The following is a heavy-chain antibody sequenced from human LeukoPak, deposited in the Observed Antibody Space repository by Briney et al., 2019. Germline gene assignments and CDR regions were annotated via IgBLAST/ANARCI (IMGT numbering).Heavy chain of an antibody. CDR1: VFSFSNCS. CDR3: AGDYEGNLAFDI. V-gene: IGHV3-21*01. Sequence: GGSLRLSCAASVFSFSNCSMNWVRQAPGKGLEWVSSSSSSSTYIYYADSLEGRFTISRDNVRNSLYLQMNSLRAEDTAVYYCAGDYEGNLAFDIWGQGTMVTVSS. CDR2: SSSSSTYI. D-gene: IGHD4-23*01. J-gene: IGHJ3*02.